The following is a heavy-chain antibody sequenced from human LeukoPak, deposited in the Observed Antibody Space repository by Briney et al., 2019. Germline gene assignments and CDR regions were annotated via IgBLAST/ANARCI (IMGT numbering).Heavy chain of an antibody. CDR3: AKDPSIAVAGTLDY. J-gene: IGHJ4*02. CDR2: ISGSGGST. D-gene: IGHD6-19*01. Sequence: GGSLRFSCAASGCTFSSYAMSWVRQAPGKGLEWVSAISGSGGSTYYADSVKGRFTISRDNSKNTLYLQMNSLRAEDTAVYYCAKDPSIAVAGTLDYWGQGTLVTVSS. V-gene: IGHV3-23*01. CDR1: GCTFSSYA.